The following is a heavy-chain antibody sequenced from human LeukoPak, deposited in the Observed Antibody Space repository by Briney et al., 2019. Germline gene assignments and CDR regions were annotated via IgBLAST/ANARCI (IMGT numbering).Heavy chain of an antibody. CDR2: INHSGST. V-gene: IGHV4-34*01. CDR3: ARGLGVAGHYYYGMDV. D-gene: IGHD2-15*01. Sequence: KPSEALSLNCAVYGGSFSGYYWSWIRQPPGKGLEWIGEINHSGSTNYNPSLKSRVTISVDTSKNQFSLKLSSVTAADTAVYYCARGLGVAGHYYYGMDVWGKGTTVTVSS. CDR1: GGSFSGYY. J-gene: IGHJ6*04.